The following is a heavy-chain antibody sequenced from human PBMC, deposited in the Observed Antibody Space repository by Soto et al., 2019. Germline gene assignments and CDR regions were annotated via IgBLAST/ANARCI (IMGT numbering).Heavy chain of an antibody. CDR3: SRAYCSGGSCWAWLCCFDP. J-gene: IGHJ5*02. CDR1: GDSVSSNSAA. Sequence: PSQTLSLTCAISGDSVSSNSAAWNWIRQSPSRGLEWLGRTYYRSKWYNDYAVSVKSRITINPDTSKNQFSLQLNSVTPEDTAVNYSSRAYCSGGSCWAWLCCFDPWGRGTLANVSS. D-gene: IGHD2-15*01. V-gene: IGHV6-1*01. CDR2: TYYRSKWYN.